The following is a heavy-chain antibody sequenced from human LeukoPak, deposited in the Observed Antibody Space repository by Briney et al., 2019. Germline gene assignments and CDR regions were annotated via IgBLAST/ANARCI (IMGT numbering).Heavy chain of an antibody. CDR2: IRYDGSNK. CDR3: AKDLLGYSSSWYQDY. Sequence: PGGSLRLSCAASGFTFSSYGMHWVRQAPGKGLEWVAFIRYDGSNKYYADSVKGRFTISRDDSKNTLYLQMNSLRAEDTAVYYCAKDLLGYSSSWYQDYWGQGTLVTVSS. D-gene: IGHD6-13*01. V-gene: IGHV3-30*02. J-gene: IGHJ4*02. CDR1: GFTFSSYG.